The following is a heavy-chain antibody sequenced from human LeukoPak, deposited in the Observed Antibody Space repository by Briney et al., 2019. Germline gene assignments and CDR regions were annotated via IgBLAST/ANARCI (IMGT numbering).Heavy chain of an antibody. CDR1: GGSFSGYY. D-gene: IGHD1-26*01. J-gene: IGHJ4*02. Sequence: SETLSLTCAVYGGSFSGYYWSWIRQPPGKGLEWIGEINHSGSTNYNPSLKSRVTISVDTSKNQFSPKLSSVTAADTAVYYCARGRGSGSYYAYWGQGTLVTVSS. CDR3: ARGRGSGSYYAY. V-gene: IGHV4-34*01. CDR2: INHSGST.